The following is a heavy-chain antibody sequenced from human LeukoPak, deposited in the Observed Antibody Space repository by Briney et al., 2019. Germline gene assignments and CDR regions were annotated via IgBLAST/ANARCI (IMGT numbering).Heavy chain of an antibody. V-gene: IGHV4-30-4*08. J-gene: IGHJ5*02. CDR2: IYYSGST. CDR1: GGSISSGDYY. Sequence: SETLSLTCTVSGGSISSGDYYWSWIRQPPGEGLEWIGYIYYSGSTYYNPSLKSRVTISVDTSKNQFSLKLSSVTAADTAVYYCARSSSGWYKDNWFDPWGQGTLVTVSS. CDR3: ARSSSGWYKDNWFDP. D-gene: IGHD6-19*01.